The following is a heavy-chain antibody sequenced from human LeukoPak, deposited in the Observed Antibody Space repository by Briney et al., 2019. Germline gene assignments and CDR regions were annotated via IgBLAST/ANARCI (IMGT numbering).Heavy chain of an antibody. J-gene: IGHJ3*02. Sequence: GESLKISCKGSGYSFTSYWIGWVRQMPGKGLEWMGIIYPGDSDTTYSPSFQGHVPISADKSISTAYLQWTSLKASDTAMFYCARTYYYDSSGYYYPMSAFDIWGQGTMVTVSS. CDR1: GYSFTSYW. CDR2: IYPGDSDT. D-gene: IGHD3-22*01. V-gene: IGHV5-51*01. CDR3: ARTYYYDSSGYYYPMSAFDI.